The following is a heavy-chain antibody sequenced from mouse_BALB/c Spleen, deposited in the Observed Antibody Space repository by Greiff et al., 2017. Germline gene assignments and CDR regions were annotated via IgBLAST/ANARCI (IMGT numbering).Heavy chain of an antibody. D-gene: IGHD1-2*01. CDR1: GFTFSSFG. CDR2: ISSGSSTI. CDR3: ARDYDYGYAMDY. Sequence: DVKLVESGGGLVQPGGSRKLSCAASGFTFSSFGMHWVRQAPEKGLEWVAYISSGSSTIYYADTVKGRFTISRDNPKNTLFLQMTSLRSEDTAMYYCARDYDYGYAMDYWGQGTSVTVSS. V-gene: IGHV5-17*02. J-gene: IGHJ4*01.